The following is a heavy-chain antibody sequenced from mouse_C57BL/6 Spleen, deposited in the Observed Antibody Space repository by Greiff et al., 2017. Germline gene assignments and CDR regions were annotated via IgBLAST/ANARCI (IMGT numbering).Heavy chain of an antibody. CDR2: ISGGGGNT. J-gene: IGHJ4*01. CDR3: ARHEVVDAMDY. V-gene: IGHV5-9*01. CDR1: GFTFSSYT. Sequence: EVKVVESGGGLVKPGGSLKLSCAASGFTFSSYTMSWVRQTPEKRLEWVATISGGGGNTYYPDSVKGRFTISRDNAKNTLYLQMSSLRSEDTALYYCARHEVVDAMDYWGQGTSVTVSS. D-gene: IGHD1-1*01.